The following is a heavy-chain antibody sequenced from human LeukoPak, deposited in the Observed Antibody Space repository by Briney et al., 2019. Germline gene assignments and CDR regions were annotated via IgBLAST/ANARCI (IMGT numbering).Heavy chain of an antibody. CDR3: ARDGDSGWSLSH. Sequence: GGSLRLSCAASGFTFPIYWMTWVGRAPGKGLEWVGIIKNDGSEAYYGDSVKGRFTISRDNAKNSLYLQMSSLRADDTAVYFCARDGDSGWSLSHWGQGTLVTVSS. V-gene: IGHV3-7*01. J-gene: IGHJ4*02. D-gene: IGHD6-19*01. CDR2: IKNDGSEA. CDR1: GFTFPIYW.